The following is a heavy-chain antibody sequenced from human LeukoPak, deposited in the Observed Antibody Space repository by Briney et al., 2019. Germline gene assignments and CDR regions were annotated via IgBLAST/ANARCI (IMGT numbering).Heavy chain of an antibody. V-gene: IGHV4-34*01. D-gene: IGHD3-10*01. CDR1: GGSFSGYY. CDR3: ARKIMVRAHRGWFDP. CDR2: INHSGST. J-gene: IGHJ5*02. Sequence: SETLSLTCAVYGGSFSGYYWSWIRQPPGKGPEWIGEINHSGSTNYNPSLKSRVTISVDTSKNQFSLKLSSVTAADTAVYYCARKIMVRAHRGWFDPWGQGTLVTVSS.